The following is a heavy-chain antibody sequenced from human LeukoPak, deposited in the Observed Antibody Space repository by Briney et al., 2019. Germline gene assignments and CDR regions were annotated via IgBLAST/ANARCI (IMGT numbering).Heavy chain of an antibody. D-gene: IGHD6-13*01. V-gene: IGHV4-59*12. CDR2: IYYSGST. CDR3: ATSSSGIAASFDI. CDR1: GGSISSYY. Sequence: SETLSLTCTVSGGSISSYYWSWIRQPPGKGLEWIGYIYYSGSTNYNPSLKSRVTISVDRSKNQFSLKLSSVTAADTAVYYCATSSSGIAASFDIWGQGTMVTVSS. J-gene: IGHJ3*02.